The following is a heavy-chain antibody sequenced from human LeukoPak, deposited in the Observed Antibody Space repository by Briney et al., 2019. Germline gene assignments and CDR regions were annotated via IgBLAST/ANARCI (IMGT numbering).Heavy chain of an antibody. J-gene: IGHJ4*02. V-gene: IGHV1-2*02. CDR2: INENTGGT. D-gene: IGHD2-21*02. CDR3: ARGAFCGSGCYYYFDY. Sequence: ASVKVSCKASGYTFSGHYMHWVRQAPGQGLEWVGYINENTGGTRYAQNFLGRVTMTRDTSISTAYVELSSLTSDDTAVYYCARGAFCGSGCYYYFDYWGQGTLVTVSS. CDR1: GYTFSGHY.